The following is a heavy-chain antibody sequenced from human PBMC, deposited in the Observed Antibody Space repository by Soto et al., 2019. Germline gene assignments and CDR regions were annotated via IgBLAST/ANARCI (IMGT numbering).Heavy chain of an antibody. CDR3: ARVDTTKGVYWYFDL. D-gene: IGHD5-18*01. Sequence: EVQLVESGGGLVQPGGSLRLSCAASGFTFSRYWMSWVRQAPGKGLEWVANIKRDGSEKYYVDSVKGRFTIARDNAKNSMYLQMNSLRAEDTAVYYCARVDTTKGVYWYFDLWGRGTLVTASS. J-gene: IGHJ2*01. CDR1: GFTFSRYW. CDR2: IKRDGSEK. V-gene: IGHV3-7*04.